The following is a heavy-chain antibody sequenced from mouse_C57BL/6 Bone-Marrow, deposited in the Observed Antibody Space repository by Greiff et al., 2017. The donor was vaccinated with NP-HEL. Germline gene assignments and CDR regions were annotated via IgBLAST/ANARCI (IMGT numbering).Heavy chain of an antibody. CDR2: IDPETGGT. Sequence: QVQLQQSGAELVRPGASVTLSCKASGYTFTDYEMHWVKQTPVHGLEWIGAIDPETGGTAYNQKFKGKAILTADKSSSTAYMELRSLTSEDSAVYYCPREAPAQLSFFDAMDYWGQGTSVTVSS. V-gene: IGHV1-15*01. D-gene: IGHD3-2*02. CDR3: PREAPAQLSFFDAMDY. J-gene: IGHJ4*01. CDR1: GYTFTDYE.